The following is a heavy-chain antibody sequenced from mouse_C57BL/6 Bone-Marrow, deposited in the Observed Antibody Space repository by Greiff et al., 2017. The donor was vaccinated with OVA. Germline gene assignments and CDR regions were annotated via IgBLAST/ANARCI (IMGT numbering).Heavy chain of an antibody. V-gene: IGHV1-64*01. Sequence: QVQLQQPGAELVKPGASVKLSCKASGYTFTSYWMHWVKQRPGQGLAWIGMIHPNSGSTNYNEKFKSKATLTVDKSSSTAYMQLSSLTSEDSAVYYCAREEYGSFYWYFDVWGTGTTVTVSS. CDR1: GYTFTSYW. D-gene: IGHD1-1*01. J-gene: IGHJ1*03. CDR3: AREEYGSFYWYFDV. CDR2: IHPNSGST.